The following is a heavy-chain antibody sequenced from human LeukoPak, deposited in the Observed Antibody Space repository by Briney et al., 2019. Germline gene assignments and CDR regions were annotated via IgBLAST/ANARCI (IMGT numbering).Heavy chain of an antibody. J-gene: IGHJ4*02. CDR2: IRSKAYGGTT. CDR3: TSAGFGYGSVGFDY. Sequence: GGSLRLSCTASGFTFGDYAMSWFRQAPGKGLEWVGFIRSKAYGGTTEYAASVKGRFTISRDASKSIAYLQMYCLKTSGTAVYYCTSAGFGYGSVGFDYWGQGTLVTVSS. D-gene: IGHD3-10*01. V-gene: IGHV3-49*03. CDR1: GFTFGDYA.